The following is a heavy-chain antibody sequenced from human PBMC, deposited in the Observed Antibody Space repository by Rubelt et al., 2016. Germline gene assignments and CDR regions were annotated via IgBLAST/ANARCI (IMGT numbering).Heavy chain of an antibody. CDR1: GFTFSSNS. D-gene: IGHD2-2*01. J-gene: IGHJ6*02. Sequence: GQLVESGGGLVQPGGSLRLSCAASGFTFSSNSMNWVRQAPGKGLEWVAVISYDGSNKYYADSVKGRFTISRDNSKNTLYLEMNSLRVEDTAVYYCAREPRIAVVPGSSMDVWGQGTTVTVSS. CDR2: ISYDGSNK. V-gene: IGHV3-30*03. CDR3: AREPRIAVVPGSSMDV.